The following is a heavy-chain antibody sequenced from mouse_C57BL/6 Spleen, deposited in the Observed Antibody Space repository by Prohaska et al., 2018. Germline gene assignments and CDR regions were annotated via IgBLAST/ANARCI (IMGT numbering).Heavy chain of an antibody. CDR2: INPNNGGT. CDR1: GYTFTDYN. V-gene: IGHV1-18*01. Sequence: SVKIPCKASGYTFTDYNMDWVKQSHGKSLEWIGDINPNNGGTIYNQKFKGKATLTVDKSSSTAYMELRNLTSEDTAVYYCARTSLRSGFAYWGQGTLVTVSA. D-gene: IGHD1-1*01. CDR3: ARTSLRSGFAY. J-gene: IGHJ3*01.